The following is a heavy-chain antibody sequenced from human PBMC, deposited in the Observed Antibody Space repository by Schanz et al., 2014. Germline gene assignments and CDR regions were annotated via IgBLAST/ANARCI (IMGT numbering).Heavy chain of an antibody. D-gene: IGHD1-1*01. Sequence: QLQLQESGPGLVKPSETLSLTCTVSGGSTRGYYWTWIRRTPQHGLQWIGYVYYSGSTSYNPSLERGVSISLDTSKNQFFLRLHSVTAADTGVYYCARDRGTGERYFDHWGQGILVTVSS. J-gene: IGHJ4*02. CDR1: GGSTRGYY. CDR3: ARDRGTGERYFDH. CDR2: VYYSGST. V-gene: IGHV4-59*01.